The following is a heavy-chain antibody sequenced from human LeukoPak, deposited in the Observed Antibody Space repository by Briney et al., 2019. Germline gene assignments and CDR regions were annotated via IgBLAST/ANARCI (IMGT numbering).Heavy chain of an antibody. CDR1: GGSINSGEHY. V-gene: IGHV4-30-4*08. CDR3: ARDNGYSKIDF. D-gene: IGHD5-18*01. CDR2: IYYSGST. Sequence: TLSLTCSVSGGSINSGEHYWSWIRQPPGKGREWIGYIYYSGSTYYNPSLKSRVTISIDTSKIQFSLKLSSVTAADTAVYYCARDNGYSKIDFWGLGTLVTVSS. J-gene: IGHJ4*02.